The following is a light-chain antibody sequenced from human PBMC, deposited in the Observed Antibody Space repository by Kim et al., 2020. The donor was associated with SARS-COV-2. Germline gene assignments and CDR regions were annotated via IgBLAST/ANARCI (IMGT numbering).Light chain of an antibody. CDR2: GAS. CDR1: QSVSDNY. CDR3: QQYDTSPSCV. Sequence: EIVLTQSPGTLSLSPGERATLSCRASQSVSDNYLAWYQQTPGQAPRLLIYGASSRATGIPDRFSGSGSGTDFTLTISRLEPEDFAVYYCQQYDTSPSCVFGQGTKLEI. J-gene: IGKJ2*01. V-gene: IGKV3-20*01.